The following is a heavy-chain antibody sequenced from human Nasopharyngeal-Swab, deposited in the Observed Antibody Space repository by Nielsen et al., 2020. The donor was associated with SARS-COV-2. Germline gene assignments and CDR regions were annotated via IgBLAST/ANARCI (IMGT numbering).Heavy chain of an antibody. J-gene: IGHJ6*02. Sequence: GGSLRLSCAASGFTFSSYEMNWVRQAPGKGLEWVSYISSSGSTRYYADSVKGRFTISRDNAKNSLYLQMNSLRAEDTAVYYCARAGGAYCGGDCYYYYGMDVWGQGTTVIVSS. CDR2: ISSSGSTR. V-gene: IGHV3-48*03. CDR3: ARAGGAYCGGDCYYYYGMDV. CDR1: GFTFSSYE. D-gene: IGHD2-21*02.